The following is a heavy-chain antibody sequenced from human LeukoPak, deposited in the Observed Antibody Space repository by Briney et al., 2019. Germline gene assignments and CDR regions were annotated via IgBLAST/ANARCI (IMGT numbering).Heavy chain of an antibody. J-gene: IGHJ3*02. CDR2: INAGNGNT. V-gene: IGHV1-3*01. Sequence: GASVKVSCKASGYTFTSHAMHWVRQAPGQRLEWMGWINAGNGNTKYSQKFQGRVTITRDTSASTAYMELSSLRSEDTAVYYCARGITMVRGVMGRAFDIWGQGTMVTVSS. CDR3: ARGITMVRGVMGRAFDI. D-gene: IGHD3-10*01. CDR1: GYTFTSHA.